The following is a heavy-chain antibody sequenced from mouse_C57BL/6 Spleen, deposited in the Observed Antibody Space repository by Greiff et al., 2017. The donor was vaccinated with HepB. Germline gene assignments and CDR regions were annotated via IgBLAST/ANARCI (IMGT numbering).Heavy chain of an antibody. CDR1: GYTFTSYW. CDR2: IDPSDSYT. V-gene: IGHV1-50*01. D-gene: IGHD1-1*01. Sequence: QVQLQQPGAELVKPGASVKLSCKASGYTFTSYWMQWVKQRPGQGLEWIGEIDPSDSYTNYNQKFKGKATLTVDTSSSTAYMQLSSLTSEDSAVYYCARITTVVGQRGFAYWGQGTLVTVSA. CDR3: ARITTVVGQRGFAY. J-gene: IGHJ3*01.